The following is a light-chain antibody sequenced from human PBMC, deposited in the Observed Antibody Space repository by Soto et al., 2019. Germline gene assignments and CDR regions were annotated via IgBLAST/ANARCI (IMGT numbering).Light chain of an antibody. V-gene: IGKV1-5*01. Sequence: IQLTQSPSFLSASVGDRVTITCRASQSIRNWLSWYQQKPGKAPNLLIYDASTLENGVPSRFSGSASGTDFTLTISSLQPYDFATYYCQQYNSYSPRTFGQGTKVDIK. J-gene: IGKJ1*01. CDR2: DAS. CDR3: QQYNSYSPRT. CDR1: QSIRNW.